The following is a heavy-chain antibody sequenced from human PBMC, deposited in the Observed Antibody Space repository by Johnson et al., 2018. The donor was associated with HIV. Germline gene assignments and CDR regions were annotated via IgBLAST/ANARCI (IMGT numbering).Heavy chain of an antibody. CDR1: GFTFTSYA. V-gene: IGHV3-30-3*01. CDR3: AKERMGLAYCGGDCWEDAFDI. Sequence: QVQLVESGGGVVQPGGSLRLSCVASGFTFTSYAMHWVRQAPGKGLEWVAVISYDGSNTYYADTVKGRFTISRDNSKNTLYLQMNSLRAEDTAVYYCAKERMGLAYCGGDCWEDAFDIWGQGTMVTVSS. CDR2: ISYDGSNT. D-gene: IGHD2-21*01. J-gene: IGHJ3*02.